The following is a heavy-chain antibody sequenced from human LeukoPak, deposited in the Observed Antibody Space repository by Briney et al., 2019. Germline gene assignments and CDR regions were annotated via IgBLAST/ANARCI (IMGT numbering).Heavy chain of an antibody. J-gene: IGHJ4*02. V-gene: IGHV3-21*01. CDR1: GFTFNTYN. CDR2: ISSSSSYI. CDR3: ARGGQQLTLDC. Sequence: PGGSLRLSCAVSGFTFNTYNMNWVRQAPGKGLEWVSSISSSSSYIYYVDSVKGRFTISRDNPKNSLYPQMSSLRAEDTAVYYCARGGQQLTLDCWGQGTLVTVSS. D-gene: IGHD6-13*01.